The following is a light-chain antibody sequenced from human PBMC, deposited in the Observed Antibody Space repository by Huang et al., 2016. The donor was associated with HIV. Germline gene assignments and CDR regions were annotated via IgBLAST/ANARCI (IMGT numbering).Light chain of an antibody. CDR2: AAS. V-gene: IGKV3-15*01. CDR1: QSVGNT. CDR3: QQYKAWPQYT. Sequence: IVMTQSPATLSVSPGETATLFCRASQSVGNTLAWYQQKPGQAPRLLIYAASTRATGIPARCSGSGSGTEFTLTISSLQSEDLAVYYCQQYKAWPQYTFGQGTRLEIQ. J-gene: IGKJ2*01.